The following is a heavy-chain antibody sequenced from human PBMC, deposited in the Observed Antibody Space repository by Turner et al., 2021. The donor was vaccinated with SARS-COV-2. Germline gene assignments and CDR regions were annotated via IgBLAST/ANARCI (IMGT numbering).Heavy chain of an antibody. V-gene: IGHV3-74*02. CDR1: GFTFSDYW. CDR2: INSDVSDT. D-gene: IGHD3-10*01. J-gene: IGHJ4*01. CDR3: ARVRAAGAGSYWPADY. Sequence: EVQLVESGGGLVKPGGSLRLSCAASGFTFSDYWMHWVRQAPGKGLVWVSRINSDVSDTKYADSVRGRFTISRDNAKSTLYLQMNSLRAEDTAVYYCARVRAAGAGSYWPADYWGHGTLVTVSS.